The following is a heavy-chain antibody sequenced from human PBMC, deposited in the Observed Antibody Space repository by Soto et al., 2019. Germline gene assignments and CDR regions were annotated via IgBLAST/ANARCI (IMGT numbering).Heavy chain of an antibody. CDR2: ISGSGGST. CDR1: GFTFNTYV. V-gene: IGHV3-23*01. Sequence: PGGSLRLSCAASGFTFNTYVMSWVRQAPGKGLEWVSAISGSGGSTYYADSVKGRFTISRDNSKNTLYLQMNSLRAEDTAVYYCAKDGREMATIPYYFDYWGQGTLVTVSS. D-gene: IGHD5-12*01. J-gene: IGHJ4*02. CDR3: AKDGREMATIPYYFDY.